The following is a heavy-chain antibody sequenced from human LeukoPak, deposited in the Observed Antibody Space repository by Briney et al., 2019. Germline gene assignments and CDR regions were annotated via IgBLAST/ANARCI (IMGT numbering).Heavy chain of an antibody. J-gene: IGHJ3*02. D-gene: IGHD3-22*01. Sequence: PSETLSLTCTVSGGSISCSSYYWGWIRQPPGKGLEWIGSIYYSGSTYYNPSLKSRVTISVDTSKNQFSLKLSSVTAADTAVYYCARADYDWDAFDIWGQGTMVTVSS. CDR2: IYYSGST. V-gene: IGHV4-39*07. CDR3: ARADYDWDAFDI. CDR1: GGSISCSSYY.